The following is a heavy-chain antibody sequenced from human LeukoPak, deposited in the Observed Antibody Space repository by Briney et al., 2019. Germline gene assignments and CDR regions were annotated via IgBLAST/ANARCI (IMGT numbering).Heavy chain of an antibody. CDR2: IIPIFGTA. Sequence: SVKVSCKASGGTFSSYAISCVRQAPGQGLEWMGGIIPIFGTANYAQKFQGRVTITADESTSTAYMELSSLRSEDTAVYSCAGALPMAAMDYWGQGTLVTVSS. CDR3: AGALPMAAMDY. D-gene: IGHD2-2*01. CDR1: GGTFSSYA. V-gene: IGHV1-69*13. J-gene: IGHJ4*02.